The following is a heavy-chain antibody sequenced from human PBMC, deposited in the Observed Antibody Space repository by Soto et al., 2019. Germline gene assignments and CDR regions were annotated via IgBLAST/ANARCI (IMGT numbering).Heavy chain of an antibody. CDR3: ATSSGWLTRLFDY. V-gene: IGHV4-59*01. D-gene: IGHD6-19*01. CDR2: IYYSGST. J-gene: IGHJ4*02. Sequence: PSETLSLTCTVSGGCISSYYWSWIRQPPGKGLEWIGYIYYSGSTNYNPSLKSRVTISVDTSKNQISLKLSSVTAADTAVYYCATSSGWLTRLFDYWGQGTLVTVSS. CDR1: GGCISSYY.